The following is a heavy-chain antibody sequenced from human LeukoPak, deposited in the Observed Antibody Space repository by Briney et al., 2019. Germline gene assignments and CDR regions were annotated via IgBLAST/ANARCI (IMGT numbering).Heavy chain of an antibody. V-gene: IGHV1-46*01. CDR1: GYTFTSYY. CDR2: INPSGGST. D-gene: IGHD6-13*01. Sequence: ASVKVSCKASGYTFTSYYMHWVRQAPGQGLEWMGIINPSGGSTSYAQKFQGRVTMTRDTSTSTVYMELSSLRSEDTAVYYCARDLPRAAAGVAYYYYGMEVWGQGTTVTVSS. CDR3: ARDLPRAAAGVAYYYYGMEV. J-gene: IGHJ6*02.